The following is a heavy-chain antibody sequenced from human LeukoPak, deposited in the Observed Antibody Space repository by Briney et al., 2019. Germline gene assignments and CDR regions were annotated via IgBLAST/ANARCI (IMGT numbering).Heavy chain of an antibody. CDR2: SISRSGGVTT. CDR3: SAYYNGRGDY. CDR1: GVTFRNAW. Sequence: GGSLRLSCAASGVTFRNAWMTWVRQAPGRGLEWVGRSISRSGGVTTEYAAPVKGRFTISRVDSRNTVYLQMNSLKIEDTAVYYCSAYYNGRGDYWGQETLVTVSS. D-gene: IGHD3-10*01. J-gene: IGHJ4*02. V-gene: IGHV3-15*01.